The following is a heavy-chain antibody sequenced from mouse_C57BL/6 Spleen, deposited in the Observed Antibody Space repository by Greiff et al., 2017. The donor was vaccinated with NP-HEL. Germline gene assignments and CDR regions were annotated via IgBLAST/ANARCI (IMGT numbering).Heavy chain of an antibody. CDR2: IYPRSGNT. CDR1: GYTFTSYG. D-gene: IGHD1-1*01. CDR3: ARFPPNYYGSTDGYFDV. Sequence: QVQLQQSGAELARPGASVKLSCKASGYTFTSYGISWVKQRTGQGLEWIGEIYPRSGNTYYNEKFKGKATLTADKSSSTAYMELRSLTSEDSAVYFCARFPPNYYGSTDGYFDVWGTGTTVTVSS. V-gene: IGHV1-81*01. J-gene: IGHJ1*03.